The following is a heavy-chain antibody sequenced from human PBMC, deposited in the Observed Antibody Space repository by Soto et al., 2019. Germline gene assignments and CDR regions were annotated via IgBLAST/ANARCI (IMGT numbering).Heavy chain of an antibody. D-gene: IGHD4-17*01. J-gene: IGHJ2*01. Sequence: EVQLLESGGGLVQPGGSLRLSCVASGFTFRSYAMSWVRQAPGKGLEWVSSITDTGGSTHYADSVKGRFIISRDYLKSTVFLEMNSLRPEDKATYYCAKARNPVTTYFDLWGRGTLVTVSS. CDR2: ITDTGGST. CDR3: AKARNPVTTYFDL. CDR1: GFTFRSYA. V-gene: IGHV3-23*01.